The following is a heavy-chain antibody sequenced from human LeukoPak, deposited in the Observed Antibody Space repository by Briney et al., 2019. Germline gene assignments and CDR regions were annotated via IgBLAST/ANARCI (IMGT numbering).Heavy chain of an antibody. Sequence: GGSLRLSCAASGFTFSSYGMHWVRQAPGKGLEWVAVIWYDGSNKYYADSVKGRFTISRDNSKNTLYLQMNSLRVEDTAVYYCAKVMPPGRIRFYSYYMDVWGKGTTVTVS. CDR3: AKVMPPGRIRFYSYYMDV. CDR2: IWYDGSNK. CDR1: GFTFSSYG. D-gene: IGHD2-15*01. J-gene: IGHJ6*03. V-gene: IGHV3-30*02.